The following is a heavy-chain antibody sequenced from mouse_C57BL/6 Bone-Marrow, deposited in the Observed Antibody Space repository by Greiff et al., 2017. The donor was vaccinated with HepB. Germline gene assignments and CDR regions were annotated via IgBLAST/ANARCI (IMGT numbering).Heavy chain of an antibody. D-gene: IGHD1-1*01. CDR3: AREGGSVFDY. J-gene: IGHJ2*01. CDR1: GFTFSSYA. Sequence: DVHLVESGGGLVKPGGSLKLSCAASGFTFSSYAMSGVRQTPEKRLEWVATISDGGSYTYYPDNVKGRFTISRDNAKNNLYLQMSHLKSEDTAMYYCAREGGSVFDYWGQGTTLTVSS. V-gene: IGHV5-4*01. CDR2: ISDGGSYT.